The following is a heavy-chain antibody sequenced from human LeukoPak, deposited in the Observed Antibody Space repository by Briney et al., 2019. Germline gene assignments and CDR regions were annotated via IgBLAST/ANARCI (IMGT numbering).Heavy chain of an antibody. Sequence: GGSLRLSCAASGFTFSSYSMNWVRQAPGKGLEWVSSISSSSIYIYYADSVKGRFTISRDNAKNSLYLQMNSLRAEDTAVYYCARDGSRGNLVTAPDYWGQGTLVTVSS. CDR2: ISSSSIYI. D-gene: IGHD2-21*02. J-gene: IGHJ4*02. V-gene: IGHV3-21*01. CDR1: GFTFSSYS. CDR3: ARDGSRGNLVTAPDY.